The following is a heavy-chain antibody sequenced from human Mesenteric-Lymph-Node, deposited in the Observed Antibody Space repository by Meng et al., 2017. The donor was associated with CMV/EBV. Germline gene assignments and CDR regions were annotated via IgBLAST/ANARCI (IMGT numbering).Heavy chain of an antibody. Sequence: SVKVSCKASGATFNNYHVSWVRQAPGQGLDWMGGIIPMFGIAQYAQKFQGRLTITADKSTSTVYMDLSSLRSDDAAVYFCARSGSEYNYGLDDWGQGTTVTVSS. CDR3: ARSGSEYNYGLDD. CDR1: GATFNNYH. J-gene: IGHJ6*02. CDR2: IIPMFGIA. V-gene: IGHV1-69*10. D-gene: IGHD3-10*01.